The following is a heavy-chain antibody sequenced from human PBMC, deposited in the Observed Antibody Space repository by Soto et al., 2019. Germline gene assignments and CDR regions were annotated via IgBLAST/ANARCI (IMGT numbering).Heavy chain of an antibody. V-gene: IGHV1-18*01. D-gene: IGHD6-6*01. J-gene: IGHJ4*02. CDR3: ARVGSSIAVRPFDY. CDR2: ISTYNGNT. Sequence: ASVKVSCKTSGYTFTNFGISWVRQAPGQGLEWMGWISTYNGNTNYAQKFQGSVTMTTDTSTSTACMELRSLRSDDTAVYYCARVGSSIAVRPFDYWGQGTLVTVSS. CDR1: GYTFTNFG.